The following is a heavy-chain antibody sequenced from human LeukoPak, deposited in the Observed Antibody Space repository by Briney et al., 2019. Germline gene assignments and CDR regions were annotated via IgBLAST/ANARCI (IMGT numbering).Heavy chain of an antibody. CDR2: IYYSGST. D-gene: IGHD6-13*01. Sequence: SQTLSLTCTVSGGSISSGDYYWSWIRQPPGKGLEWIGYIYYSGSTYYNPSLKSRVTISVDTSKNQFSLKLSSVTAADTAVYYCARGGSSWYGKNNWFDPWGQGALVTVSS. CDR1: GGSISSGDYY. CDR3: ARGGSSWYGKNNWFDP. V-gene: IGHV4-30-4*08. J-gene: IGHJ5*02.